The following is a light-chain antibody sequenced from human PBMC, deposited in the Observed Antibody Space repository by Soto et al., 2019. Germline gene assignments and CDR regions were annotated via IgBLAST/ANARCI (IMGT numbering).Light chain of an antibody. J-gene: IGLJ3*02. Sequence: QSALTQPRSVSGSPGQSVTISCTGTSSDVGGYNYVSWYQQHPGKAPKLMISDVSKRPSGVPDRFSGSKSGNTASLTISGLQAEDEAYYYCCSSAGTYTSVFGGGTKVTVL. CDR1: SSDVGGYNY. CDR2: DVS. V-gene: IGLV2-11*01. CDR3: CSSAGTYTSV.